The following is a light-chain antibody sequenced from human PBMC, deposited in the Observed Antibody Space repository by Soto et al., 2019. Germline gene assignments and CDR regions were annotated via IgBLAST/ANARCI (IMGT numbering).Light chain of an antibody. CDR3: QQYNNWPWT. J-gene: IGKJ1*01. CDR2: GAS. CDR1: QNVNSN. Sequence: EIVMTQSPATLSVSPGERATLSCRASQNVNSNLAWDQQKPGQAPRLHIYGASTRATGIPARFSGSGSGTEFTLTISRLQSEDFAIYYCQQYNNWPWTFGQGTKVEIK. V-gene: IGKV3-15*01.